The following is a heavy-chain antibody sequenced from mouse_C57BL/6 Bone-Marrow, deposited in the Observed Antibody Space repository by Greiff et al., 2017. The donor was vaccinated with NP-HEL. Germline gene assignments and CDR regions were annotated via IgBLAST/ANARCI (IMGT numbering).Heavy chain of an antibody. D-gene: IGHD2-10*01. CDR3: ARHPYYYLFAY. Sequence: EVHLVESGGDLVKPGGSLKLSCAASGFTFSSYGMSWVRQTPDKRLEWVATISSGGSYTYYPDSVKGRFTISRDNAKNTLYLQMSSLKSEDTAMYYCARHPYYYLFAYWGQGTLVTVSA. J-gene: IGHJ3*01. V-gene: IGHV5-6*01. CDR2: ISSGGSYT. CDR1: GFTFSSYG.